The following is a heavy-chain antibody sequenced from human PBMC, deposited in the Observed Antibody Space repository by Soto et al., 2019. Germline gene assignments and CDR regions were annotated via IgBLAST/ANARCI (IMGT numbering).Heavy chain of an antibody. CDR2: ISSTGGNI. J-gene: IGHJ4*02. Sequence: EMPLVESGGGLVQPGGSLRLSCAASGFIFSNYALHWVRQAPGKRLEYVSAISSTGGNIYYANSVKGRFTISRDNSKNTFYLQMDSLTSEDMAVYYCARGKYFDSWGQGTLVTVSS. CDR1: GFIFSNYA. CDR3: ARGKYFDS. V-gene: IGHV3-64*01.